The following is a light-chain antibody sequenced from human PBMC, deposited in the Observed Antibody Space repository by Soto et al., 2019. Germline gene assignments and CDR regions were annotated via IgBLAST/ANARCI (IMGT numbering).Light chain of an antibody. CDR3: QQSYSTPRT. J-gene: IGKJ5*01. V-gene: IGKV1-5*01. Sequence: DIQMTQSPSTLSASVGDRVTITCRASQTISSWLAWYQQKPGKAPKLLIYDVSSLESGVPSRFSGSGSGTEFTLTISSLQSEDFATYYCQQSYSTPRTFGQGTRLEIK. CDR2: DVS. CDR1: QTISSW.